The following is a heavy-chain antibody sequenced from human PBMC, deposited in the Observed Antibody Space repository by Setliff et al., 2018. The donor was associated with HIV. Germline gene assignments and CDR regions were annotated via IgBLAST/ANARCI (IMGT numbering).Heavy chain of an antibody. CDR1: RFTFSSYG. D-gene: IGHD2-8*02. V-gene: IGHV3-48*04. J-gene: IGHJ3*02. CDR2: ITSNEVRI. CDR3: VRSVEYGFDT. Sequence: GGSLRLSCATSRFTFSSYGMHWVRQAPGKGLEWVSYITSNEVRIYYADSVRGRFTISRNNAKNSLFLQMNSLTAEDTAVYYCVRSVEYGFDTWGQGTMVTVSS.